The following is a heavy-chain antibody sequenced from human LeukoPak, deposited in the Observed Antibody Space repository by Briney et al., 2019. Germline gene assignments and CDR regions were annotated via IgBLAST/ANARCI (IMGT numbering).Heavy chain of an antibody. D-gene: IGHD2-8*01. CDR1: GGSISSFY. V-gene: IGHV4-59*01. CDR2: ILYSGNT. CDR3: ARDGVAEGVKLDY. Sequence: KPSGTLSLTCTASGGSISSFYWSWIRQPPGKGLEWIGYILYSGNTNYNPSLKSRVTISLDTSKNQFPLKLSSVTAADTAVYYCARDGVAEGVKLDYWGQGTLVTVSS. J-gene: IGHJ4*02.